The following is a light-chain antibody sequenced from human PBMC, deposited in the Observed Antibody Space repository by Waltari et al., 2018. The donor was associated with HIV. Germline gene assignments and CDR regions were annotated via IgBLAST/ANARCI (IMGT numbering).Light chain of an antibody. CDR1: SSDTGNYNL. V-gene: IGLV2-23*01. CDR3: CAYAGGLE. CDR2: EDN. J-gene: IGLJ2*01. Sequence: QSALTQPASVSGSPGQSLTISCTGTSSDTGNYNLVSWYQLYPGKAPKRIIYEDNKRPSGVSNRFAGSKSADTASLTISGLQAEDEADYYCCAYAGGLEFGGGTKLTVL.